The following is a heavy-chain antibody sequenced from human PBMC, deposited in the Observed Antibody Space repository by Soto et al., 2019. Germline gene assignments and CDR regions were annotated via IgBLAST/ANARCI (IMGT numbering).Heavy chain of an antibody. D-gene: IGHD6-19*01. J-gene: IGHJ3*02. CDR1: GGSISSYY. CDR3: ARDFPPEWSGWYQGYDAFDI. Sequence: PSETLSLTCTVSGGSISSYYWSWIRQPPGKGLEWIGYIYYSGSTNYNPSLKSRVTISVDTSKNQFSLKLSSVTSADTAVYYCARDFPPEWSGWYQGYDAFDIWGQGTMVTVSS. V-gene: IGHV4-59*01. CDR2: IYYSGST.